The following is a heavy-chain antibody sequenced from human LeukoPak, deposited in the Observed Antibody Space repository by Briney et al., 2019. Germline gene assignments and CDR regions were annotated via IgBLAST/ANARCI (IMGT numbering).Heavy chain of an antibody. J-gene: IGHJ4*02. Sequence: QPGGSLRLTCAASGFRFSDFWMTWVRQAPGKGLEWVANIKRDGSEKFYVDSVKGRFTISRDNTQNSLYLQMNSLRTEDTAVYFCARDAGNSGYDLFDYWGQGTLVTVSS. V-gene: IGHV3-7*04. CDR1: GFRFSDFW. D-gene: IGHD5-12*01. CDR3: ARDAGNSGYDLFDY. CDR2: IKRDGSEK.